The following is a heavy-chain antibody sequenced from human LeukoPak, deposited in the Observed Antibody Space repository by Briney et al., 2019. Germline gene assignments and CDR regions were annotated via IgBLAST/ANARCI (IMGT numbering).Heavy chain of an antibody. D-gene: IGHD6-6*01. J-gene: IGHJ5*02. CDR3: ARYSSSSGWFDP. CDR2: IYYSGST. CDR1: GGSISSSSYY. V-gene: IGHV4-39*01. Sequence: SSETLSLTCNVSGGSISSSSYYWGWIRQPPGKGLEWIGSIYYSGSTYYNPSLKSRVTISVDTSKNQFSLKLSSVTAADTAIYYCARYSSSSGWFDPWGQGTLVTVSS.